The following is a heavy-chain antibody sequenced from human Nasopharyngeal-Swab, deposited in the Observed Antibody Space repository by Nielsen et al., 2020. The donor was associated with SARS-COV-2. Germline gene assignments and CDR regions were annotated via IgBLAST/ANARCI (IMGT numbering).Heavy chain of an antibody. CDR1: GYTFTGYY. CDR3: ARSHIVVVTDAFDI. CDR2: INPNSGGT. J-gene: IGHJ3*02. V-gene: IGHV1-2*04. D-gene: IGHD2-21*02. Sequence: ASVKVSCKASGYTFTGYYMHWVRQAPGQGLDWMGWINPNSGGTNYAQKFQGWVTMTRDTSISTAYMELGRLRSDDTAVYYCARSHIVVVTDAFDIWGQRTMVTVSS.